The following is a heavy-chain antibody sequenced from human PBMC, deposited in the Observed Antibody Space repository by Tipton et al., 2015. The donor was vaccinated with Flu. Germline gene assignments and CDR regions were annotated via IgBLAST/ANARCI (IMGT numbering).Heavy chain of an antibody. V-gene: IGHV1-69*09. CDR2: IIPILGIA. D-gene: IGHD2-2*01. J-gene: IGHJ6*02. CDR3: PKESSWGDPFYFYRMVV. CDR1: GGTFSSYA. Sequence: QLVQSGAEVKKPGSSVKVSCKASGGTFSSYAISWVRQAPGQGLEWMGRIIPILGIANYAQKFQGRVTITADKSTSTAYMELSSLRAEDTALYYCPKESSWGDPFYFYRMVVGGQGTTVTVSS.